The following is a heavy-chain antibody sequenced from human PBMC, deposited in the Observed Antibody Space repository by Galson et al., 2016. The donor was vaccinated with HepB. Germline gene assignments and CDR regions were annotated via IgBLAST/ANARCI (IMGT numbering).Heavy chain of an antibody. V-gene: IGHV3-43*02. D-gene: IGHD4-17*01. CDR2: TTRDGVST. CDR3: AKGLRRYYYGMDI. Sequence: SLRLSCAASGFTLDDYAMHWVRQVPGKGLEWVSLTTRDGVSTYYADSVKGRFTISRDNSKNSLYLQMNSLKPEDTALYYCAKGLRRYYYGMDIWGQGTTVTVFS. J-gene: IGHJ6*02. CDR1: GFTLDDYA.